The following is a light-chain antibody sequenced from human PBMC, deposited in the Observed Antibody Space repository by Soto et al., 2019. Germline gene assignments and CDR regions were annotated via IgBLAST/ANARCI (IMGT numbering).Light chain of an antibody. J-gene: IGLJ1*01. V-gene: IGLV2-23*01. CDR2: EAF. CDR1: SSDVGSYNL. CDR3: CSYAGSTTLYV. Sequence: ALTQPASVSGSPGQSITISCTGTSSDVGSYNLVSWYQQHPGTAPKLMIYEAFKRPSGVSNRFSGSKSGDTASLTISGLQAEDEADYYCCSYAGSTTLYVFGTGTKLTVL.